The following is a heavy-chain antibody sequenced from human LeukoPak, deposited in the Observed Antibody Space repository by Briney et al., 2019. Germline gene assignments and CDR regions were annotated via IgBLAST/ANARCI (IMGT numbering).Heavy chain of an antibody. Sequence: GGSLRLSCAASGFTFSSYAMHWVRQAPGKGLEWVAVISYAGSNKYYADSVKGRFTISRDNSKNTLYLQMNSLRAEDTAVYYCARADYYDSSGYPDYWGQGTLVTVSS. CDR1: GFTFSSYA. J-gene: IGHJ4*02. CDR3: ARADYYDSSGYPDY. D-gene: IGHD3-22*01. V-gene: IGHV3-30*01. CDR2: ISYAGSNK.